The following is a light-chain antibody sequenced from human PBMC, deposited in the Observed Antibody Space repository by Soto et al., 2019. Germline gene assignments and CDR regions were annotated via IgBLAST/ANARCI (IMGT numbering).Light chain of an antibody. J-gene: IGLJ1*01. Sequence: QSALTQPPSASGSPGQSVTISCTGTKNDIGVYDFVSWYQHHPGKAPRLIIYEVVQWPSGVPDRFSGSKSGNTASLTVSGLQAADEADYFCTSYAGSNTYVFGSGTKLTVL. CDR1: KNDIGVYDF. CDR3: TSYAGSNTYV. V-gene: IGLV2-8*01. CDR2: EVV.